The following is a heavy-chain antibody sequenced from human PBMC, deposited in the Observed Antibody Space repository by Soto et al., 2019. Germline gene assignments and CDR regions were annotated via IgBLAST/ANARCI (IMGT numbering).Heavy chain of an antibody. Sequence: EVQLLESGGGLVQPGGSLRLSCAASGFTFSSYAMSWVRQAPGKGLEWVSAISGSGSNTYYADSVKGRFTISRDNSKNTLYLQMTSLRAEDTAVYYCAKDPSRRGGCFYYSGQGTLVTVSS. V-gene: IGHV3-23*01. CDR2: ISGSGSNT. CDR3: AKDPSRRGGCFYY. D-gene: IGHD6-19*01. J-gene: IGHJ4*02. CDR1: GFTFSSYA.